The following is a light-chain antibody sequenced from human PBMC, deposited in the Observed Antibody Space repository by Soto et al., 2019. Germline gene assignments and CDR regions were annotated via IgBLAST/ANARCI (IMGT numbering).Light chain of an antibody. CDR1: QGIGNA. V-gene: IGKV1-39*01. CDR3: QQSYSSPPT. Sequence: DIQMTQSPSSLSASVGDRATISCRASQGIGNALGWYQQKPGKAPKLLIYAASTLQSGVPSRFSGSRSGPDCTLTISSLQPEDFETYYCQQSYSSPPTFGQGTKVDI. CDR2: AAS. J-gene: IGKJ1*01.